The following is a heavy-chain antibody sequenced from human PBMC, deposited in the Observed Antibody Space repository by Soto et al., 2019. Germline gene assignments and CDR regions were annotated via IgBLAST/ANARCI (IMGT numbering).Heavy chain of an antibody. D-gene: IGHD4-17*01. Sequence: SSVKVSCKVSGGSFSSFSINWVRQAPGQRFEWMGGIIPILGTANFTQKIQDRVTFTADESTATAYMTLSSLTSEDTAFYYCPSFDSNGDYPQNHYWGPGTQVTVS. CDR1: GGSFSSFS. CDR3: PSFDSNGDYPQNHY. V-gene: IGHV1-69*13. J-gene: IGHJ4*02. CDR2: IIPILGTA.